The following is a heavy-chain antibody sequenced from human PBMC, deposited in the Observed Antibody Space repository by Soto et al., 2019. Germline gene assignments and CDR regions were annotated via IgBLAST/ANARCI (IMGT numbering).Heavy chain of an antibody. V-gene: IGHV4-4*08. CDR2: IYASGTT. J-gene: IGHJ4*01. Sequence: QVQLRESGPGLVRPSETLSLTCTVSGGSITGYYWSWIRQPPGKGLEWIGYIYASGTTTYNAALKRRVTISADTATIQFSLNLRSVTAADTAVDYCARRSYGAEGYFFDFWGHGVLFTVSS. D-gene: IGHD4-17*01. CDR1: GGSITGYY. CDR3: ARRSYGAEGYFFDF.